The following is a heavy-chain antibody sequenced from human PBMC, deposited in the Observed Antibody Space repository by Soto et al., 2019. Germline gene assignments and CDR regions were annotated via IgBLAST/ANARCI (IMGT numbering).Heavy chain of an antibody. D-gene: IGHD2-8*01. CDR1: GFTFSDFY. CDR3: AGIWVGGGYALIY. Sequence: QVQLVESGGGLVKPGGSLRLSCAASGFTFSDFYMSWIRQAPGKGLEWISYISSSGTTTYYTDSVKGRFTISRDNAKNSLYLQMNSLRDVDAALYSCAGIWVGGGYALIYWGQGTLGTVSS. CDR2: ISSSGTTT. V-gene: IGHV3-11*01. J-gene: IGHJ4*02.